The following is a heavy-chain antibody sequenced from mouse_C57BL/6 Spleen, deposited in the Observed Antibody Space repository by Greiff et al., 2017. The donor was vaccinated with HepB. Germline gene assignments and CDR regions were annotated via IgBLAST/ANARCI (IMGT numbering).Heavy chain of an antibody. CDR3: ARETLYDGYYSFDY. Sequence: ESGPGLVKPSQSLSLTCSVTGYSITSGYYWNWIRQFPGNKLEWMGYISYDGSNNYNPSLKNRISITRDTSKNQFFLKLNSVTTEDTATYYCARETLYDGYYSFDYWGQGTTLTVSS. CDR1: GYSITSGYY. D-gene: IGHD2-3*01. CDR2: ISYDGSN. J-gene: IGHJ2*01. V-gene: IGHV3-6*01.